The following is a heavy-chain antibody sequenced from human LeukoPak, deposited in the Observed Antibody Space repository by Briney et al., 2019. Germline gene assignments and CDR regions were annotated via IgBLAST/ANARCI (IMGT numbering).Heavy chain of an antibody. CDR2: ISSSGGAT. CDR1: GFIFSNDA. V-gene: IGHV3-23*01. Sequence: GGSLRLSCAASGFIFSNDAIHWVRQAPGKGLEWVSGISSSGGATFYAESAKGRFTISRDNAKNSLYLQMNSLRAEDTAVYYCARLEYSYGYGPYYYYYMDVWGKGTTVTVSS. CDR3: ARLEYSYGYGPYYYYYMDV. D-gene: IGHD5-18*01. J-gene: IGHJ6*03.